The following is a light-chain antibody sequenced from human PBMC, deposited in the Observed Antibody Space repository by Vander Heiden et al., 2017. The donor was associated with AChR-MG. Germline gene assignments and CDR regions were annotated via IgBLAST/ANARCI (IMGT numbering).Light chain of an antibody. V-gene: IGLV3-21*04. Sequence: SSVLTQPPSVSVAPGKTGRITCGGNNIENKNVHWYQQKPGQAPVVVIYYNGDRPSGITERFSGSNSGNTATLTISRVEAGDEADYYCQVWDIDSDHVVFGGGTKVTVL. CDR3: QVWDIDSDHVV. CDR1: NIENKN. J-gene: IGLJ2*01. CDR2: YNG.